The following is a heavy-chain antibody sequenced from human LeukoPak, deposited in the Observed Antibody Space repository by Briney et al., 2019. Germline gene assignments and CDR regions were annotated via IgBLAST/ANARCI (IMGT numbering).Heavy chain of an antibody. V-gene: IGHV3-21*01. J-gene: IGHJ3*02. CDR3: ARVKEASAFDI. CDR2: ISSSSSYI. CDR1: GFTFSSYR. Sequence: GGSLRLSCAASGFTFSSYRMNWVRQAPGKGLEWVSSISSSSSYIYYADSVKGRFTISRDNAKNSLYLQMNSLRAEDTGLYYCARVKEASAFDIWGQGTRVTVSS. D-gene: IGHD5-12*01.